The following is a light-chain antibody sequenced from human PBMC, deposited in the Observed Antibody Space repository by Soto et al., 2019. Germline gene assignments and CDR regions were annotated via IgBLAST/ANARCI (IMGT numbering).Light chain of an antibody. CDR1: SIDVGGYNY. V-gene: IGLV2-14*01. CDR3: SSYTTSSSV. CDR2: NVS. J-gene: IGLJ1*01. Sequence: QSALTQPASVSGSHGQSITISCTGTSIDVGGYNYVSWYQQHPGKAPKLMIYNVSNRPSGVSNRFSGSKSGNTASLTISGLQAEDEADYYCSSYTTSSSVFGTGTKVTVL.